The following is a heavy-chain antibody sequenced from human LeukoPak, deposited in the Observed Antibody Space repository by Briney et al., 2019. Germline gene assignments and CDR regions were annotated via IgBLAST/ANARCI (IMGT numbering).Heavy chain of an antibody. CDR3: VREAGYCGPVCVKTNWFDP. V-gene: IGHV3-74*01. Sequence: GGSLRLSCAASGFTFSSYWMHWVRQVPGKGLVWASRISSDGSSTSYADSVKGRFTISRDNAKNTLYLQMNSLRDDDTALYYCVREAGYCGPVCVKTNWFDPWGQGTLVTVSS. CDR1: GFTFSSYW. CDR2: ISSDGSST. D-gene: IGHD2-21*01. J-gene: IGHJ5*02.